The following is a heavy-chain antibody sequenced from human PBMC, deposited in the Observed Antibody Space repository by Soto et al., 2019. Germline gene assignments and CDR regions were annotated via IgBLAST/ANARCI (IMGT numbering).Heavy chain of an antibody. CDR2: ISYDTTHK. V-gene: IGHV3-30*15. CDR1: RFRVKSFA. D-gene: IGHD2-2*01. J-gene: IGHJ5*02. Sequence: GGSLIVSFAHTRFRVKSFAMEWGIQAASCGLEWVPYISYDTTHKYYGDSVTGRFTISRDNSKTTLYLQMSSLRAEDTAVYYCAKDLEVPATGNWFDPWGQGTLVTVSS. CDR3: AKDLEVPATGNWFDP.